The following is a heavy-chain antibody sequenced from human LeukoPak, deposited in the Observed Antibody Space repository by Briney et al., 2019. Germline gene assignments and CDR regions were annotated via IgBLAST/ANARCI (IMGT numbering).Heavy chain of an antibody. CDR1: GXXXXXXX. D-gene: IGHD6-19*01. CDR2: XXXGDSDT. V-gene: IGHV5-51*01. J-gene: IGHJ4*02. Sequence: LKISCKGSGXXXXXXXXGWXRXMPGXGLXXMXXXXXGDSDTRYSPSFQGQVTISADKSISTAYLQWSSLKASDTAMYYCARHKYSSGWYPGPLFDYWGQGTLVTVSS. CDR3: ARHKYSSGWYPGPLFDY.